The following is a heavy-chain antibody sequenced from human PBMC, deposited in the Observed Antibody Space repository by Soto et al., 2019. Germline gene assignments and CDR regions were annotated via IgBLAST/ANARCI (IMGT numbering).Heavy chain of an antibody. CDR3: LRKMNCYGGSGCHGYFDY. CDR1: GLTVSNNY. Sequence: LRLSCAVSGLTVSNNYMSWVRQAPGKGLAWVAVIYSGGTTFYADSVKGRFTISRDNSKNTLFLQMNSLTADDTAVYYCLRKMNCYGGSGCHGYFDYWGLGTLVTVSS. CDR2: IYSGGTT. D-gene: IGHD3-22*01. V-gene: IGHV3-53*01. J-gene: IGHJ4*02.